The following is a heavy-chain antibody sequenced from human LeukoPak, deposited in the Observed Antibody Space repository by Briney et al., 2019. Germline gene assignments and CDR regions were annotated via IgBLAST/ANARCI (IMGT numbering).Heavy chain of an antibody. D-gene: IGHD1-26*01. CDR1: GFTFSDYY. CDR3: ARDREVGVTTILRNNF. J-gene: IGHJ4*02. CDR2: ISSSGSTT. Sequence: PGGSLRLSCAASGFTFSDYYMSWIRQAPGKGLEWVSHISSSGSTTYYADSVKGRFTISRDNAENSLYLQMNSLRAEDTAVYYCARDREVGVTTILRNNFWGQGTLVTVSS. V-gene: IGHV3-11*04.